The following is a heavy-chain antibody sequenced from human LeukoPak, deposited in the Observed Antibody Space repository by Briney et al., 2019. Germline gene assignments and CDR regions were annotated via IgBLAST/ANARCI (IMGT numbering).Heavy chain of an antibody. J-gene: IGHJ1*01. CDR1: GFTFSSYG. V-gene: IGHV3-30*18. Sequence: GRSLRLSCAASGFTFSSYGMHWVRQAPGKGLEWVAVISYDGSNKYYADPVKGRFTISRDNSKNTLYLQMSSLRAEDTAVYYCAKAPTAVAGGEYFQHWGQGTLVTVSS. CDR3: AKAPTAVAGGEYFQH. D-gene: IGHD6-19*01. CDR2: ISYDGSNK.